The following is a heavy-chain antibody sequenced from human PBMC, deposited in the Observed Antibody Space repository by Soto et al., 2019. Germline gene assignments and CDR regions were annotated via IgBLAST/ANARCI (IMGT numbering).Heavy chain of an antibody. V-gene: IGHV6-1*01. CDR2: TYYRSKWYN. D-gene: IGHD2-2*01. CDR1: GDSVSSNSAA. Sequence: SQTLSLTCAISGDSVSSNSAAWNWIRQSPSRGLEWLGRTYYRSKWYNDYAVSVKSRITINPDTSKNQFSLQLNSVTPEDTAVYYCARVGVVPAAIVPYYGMDVWGQGTTVTVSS. J-gene: IGHJ6*02. CDR3: ARVGVVPAAIVPYYGMDV.